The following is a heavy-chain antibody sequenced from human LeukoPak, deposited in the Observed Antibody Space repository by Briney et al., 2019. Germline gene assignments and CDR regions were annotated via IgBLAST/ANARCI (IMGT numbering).Heavy chain of an antibody. D-gene: IGHD2-15*01. J-gene: IGHJ4*02. CDR3: AQKGGVDY. V-gene: IGHV3-23*01. CDR1: GFTFSSYA. Sequence: GGSLRLSCAASGFTFSSYAMSWVRQAPGKGLEWVSIISGSGGNTYNADSVKGRFTISRDNAKNSLYLQMNSLRDDDTAVYYCAQKGGVDYWGQGTLVTVSS. CDR2: ISGSGGNT.